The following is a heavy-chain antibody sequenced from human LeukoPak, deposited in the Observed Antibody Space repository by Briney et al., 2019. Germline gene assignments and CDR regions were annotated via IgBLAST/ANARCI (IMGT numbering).Heavy chain of an antibody. D-gene: IGHD5-24*01. J-gene: IGHJ4*02. CDR2: IKQDGSKK. CDR3: TRVGYIDEGIDY. CDR1: GFPFSSYW. Sequence: GGSLRLSCAAFGFPFSSYWMTWVRQAPGKGLEWVANIKQDGSKKSYVDSVKGRFTISRDNAKNSLYLRMNSLRAEDTAIYYCTRVGYIDEGIDYWGQGTLVTVSS. V-gene: IGHV3-7*04.